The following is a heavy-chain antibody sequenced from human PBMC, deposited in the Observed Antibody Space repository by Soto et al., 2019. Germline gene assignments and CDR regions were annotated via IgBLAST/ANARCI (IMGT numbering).Heavy chain of an antibody. CDR1: GYDFTTYW. J-gene: IGHJ5*02. CDR2: IHPGDSDT. D-gene: IGHD3-3*01. Sequence: PGESLKISCKDSGYDFTTYWIGWVRQMPGKGLEWMAIIHPGDSDTRYSPSLQGRVTISADKSISTVYLQWSSLKASDTAMYYCARRTYELGRQNWLDPWGQGTLVTVSS. CDR3: ARRTYELGRQNWLDP. V-gene: IGHV5-51*01.